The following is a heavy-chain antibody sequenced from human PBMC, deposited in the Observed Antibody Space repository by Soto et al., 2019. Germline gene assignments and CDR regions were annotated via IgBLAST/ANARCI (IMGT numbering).Heavy chain of an antibody. D-gene: IGHD2-15*01. J-gene: IGHJ4*02. Sequence: PSETLSLTCTVSGCSISSGDYYWSWIRQPPGKGLEWIGYIYHSGSTYYNPSLKSRVTISVDRSKNQFSLKLSSVTAADTAVYYCARGQVVAAQHWGQGTLVTVS. CDR2: IYHSGST. V-gene: IGHV4-30-2*01. CDR3: ARGQVVAAQH. CDR1: GCSISSGDYY.